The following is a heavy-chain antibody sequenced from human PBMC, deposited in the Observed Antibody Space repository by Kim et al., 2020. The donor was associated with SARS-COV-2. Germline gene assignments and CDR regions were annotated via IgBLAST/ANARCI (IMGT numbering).Heavy chain of an antibody. CDR2: IYYSGST. CDR3: ARVPFRSTGKHSCFDP. V-gene: IGHV4-31*03. D-gene: IGHD2-2*01. Sequence: SETLSLTCTVSGGSISSGGYYWSWIRQHPGKGLEWIGYIYYSGSTYYNPSLKSRVTISVDTSKNQFSLKLSSVTAADTAVYYCARVPFRSTGKHSCFDPWGQGTLVTVSS. CDR1: GGSISSGGYY. J-gene: IGHJ5*02.